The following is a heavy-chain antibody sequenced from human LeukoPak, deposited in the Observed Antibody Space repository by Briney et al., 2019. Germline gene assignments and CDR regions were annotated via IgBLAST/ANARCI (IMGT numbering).Heavy chain of an antibody. CDR3: ARSSTAMVNYYYYYYMDV. Sequence: SETLSLTCTVSGGSISSYYWSWIRQPPGKGLEWIGYIYYSGSTNYNPSLKSRVTISVDTSKNQFSLKLSSVTAADTAVYYCARSSTAMVNYYYYYYMDVWGKGTTVTISS. CDR2: IYYSGST. J-gene: IGHJ6*03. D-gene: IGHD5-18*01. V-gene: IGHV4-59*01. CDR1: GGSISSYY.